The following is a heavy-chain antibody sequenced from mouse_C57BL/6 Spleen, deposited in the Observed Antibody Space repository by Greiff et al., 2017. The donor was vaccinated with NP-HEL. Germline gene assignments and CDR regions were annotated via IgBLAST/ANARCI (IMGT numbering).Heavy chain of an antibody. CDR1: GYAFSSYW. J-gene: IGHJ1*03. CDR3: ARGGNFYWYFDV. CDR2: IYPGDGDT. D-gene: IGHD2-1*01. Sequence: VQRVESGAELVKPGASVKISCKASGYAFSSYWMNWVKQRPGKGLEWIGQIYPGDGDTNYNGKFKGKATLTADKSSSTAYMQLSSLTSEDSAVYFCARGGNFYWYFDVWGTGTTVTVSS. V-gene: IGHV1-80*01.